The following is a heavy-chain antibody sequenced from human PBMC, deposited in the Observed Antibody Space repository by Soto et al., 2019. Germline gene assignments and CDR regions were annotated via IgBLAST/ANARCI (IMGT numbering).Heavy chain of an antibody. CDR3: ARGPYYYDSSGYNPAYYFDY. CDR1: GGSFSGYY. D-gene: IGHD3-22*01. CDR2: INHSGST. Sequence: SETLSLTCAVYGGSFSGYYWSWIRQPPGKGLEWIGEINHSGSTNYNPSLKSRVTISVDTSKNQFSLKLGSVTAADTAVYYCARGPYYYDSSGYNPAYYFDYWGQGTLVTVSS. V-gene: IGHV4-34*01. J-gene: IGHJ4*02.